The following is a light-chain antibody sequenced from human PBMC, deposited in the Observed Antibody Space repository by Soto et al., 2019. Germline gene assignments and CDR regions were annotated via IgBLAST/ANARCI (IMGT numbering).Light chain of an antibody. J-gene: IGKJ1*01. V-gene: IGKV1-6*01. CDR1: QGINNE. CDR3: LHDYSYPRT. CDR2: AAS. Sequence: AIQMTQSPSSLSASVGDRVTMTCRASQGINNELAWYQQKPGKAPKRLIYAASNFHSGVPSRFSGSGSGTDFTLTISRLQPEDFATYFCLHDYSYPRTFGQGTKVEV.